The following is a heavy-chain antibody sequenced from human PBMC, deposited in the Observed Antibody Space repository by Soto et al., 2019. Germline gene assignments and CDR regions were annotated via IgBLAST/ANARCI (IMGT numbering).Heavy chain of an antibody. CDR3: ARTAIGDGWWFDP. CDR1: GGSISSGGYY. J-gene: IGHJ5*02. D-gene: IGHD3-16*01. V-gene: IGHV4-31*03. Sequence: QVQLQESGPGLVKPSQTLSLTCTVSGGSISSGGYYWSWIRQHPGKGLEWIGYIYYSGSTYYNPSLKSRVTISVDTSKNQFSRKLSSVTAADTAVYDCARTAIGDGWWFDPWGQVTLVTVSS. CDR2: IYYSGST.